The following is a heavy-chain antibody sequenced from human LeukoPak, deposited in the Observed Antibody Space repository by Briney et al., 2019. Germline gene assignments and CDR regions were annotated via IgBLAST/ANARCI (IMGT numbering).Heavy chain of an antibody. D-gene: IGHD2-15*01. V-gene: IGHV4-59*01. CDR2: IYNSGST. Sequence: SETLSLTCTVSGDSISGYCWSWIRQPPGKGLEWLGYIYNSGSTNYNPSLKSRVTISLDTSKSQFPLRLTSVTAADTAVYYCARELGATTGFDYWGQGTLVTVSS. CDR1: GDSISGYC. J-gene: IGHJ4*02. CDR3: ARELGATTGFDY.